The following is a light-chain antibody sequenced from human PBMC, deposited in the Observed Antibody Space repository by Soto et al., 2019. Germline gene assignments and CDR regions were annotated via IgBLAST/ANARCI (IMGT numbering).Light chain of an antibody. CDR2: WAS. V-gene: IGKV4-1*01. J-gene: IGKJ1*01. Sequence: DIVMTQSPDSLAVSLGEWATINCQSSQSLLSSSNNKNYLAWYQQKPGQPPKLLISWASSRESGVPERFSGSGSGTDFSLTVSSLQAADVAVYFCQHYCNTPVGFGQGTKVEIK. CDR3: QHYCNTPVG. CDR1: QSLLSSSNNKNY.